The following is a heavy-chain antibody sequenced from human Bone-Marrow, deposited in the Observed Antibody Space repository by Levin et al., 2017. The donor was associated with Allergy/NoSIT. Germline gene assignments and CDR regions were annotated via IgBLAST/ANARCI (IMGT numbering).Heavy chain of an antibody. V-gene: IGHV4-59*01. Sequence: NPSETLSLTCTVSGGSISSYYWSWIRQPPGKGLEWIGYIYYSGSTNYNPSLKSRVTISVDTSKNQFSLKLSSVTAADTAVYYCARSPTMVRGVGLLDYWGQGTLVTVSS. CDR1: GGSISSYY. CDR2: IYYSGST. CDR3: ARSPTMVRGVGLLDY. J-gene: IGHJ4*02. D-gene: IGHD3-10*01.